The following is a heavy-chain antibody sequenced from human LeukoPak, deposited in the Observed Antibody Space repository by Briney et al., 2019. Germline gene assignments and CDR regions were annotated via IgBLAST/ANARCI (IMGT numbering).Heavy chain of an antibody. CDR1: GFTASTNC. J-gene: IGHJ6*02. CDR2: IHSGDTT. Sequence: PGGSLRLSCAASGFTASTNCMSWVRQAPGKGLEWVSVIHSGDTTNHADYADSVKGRFTISRDNSKNTLHLQMNKLRVDDTAVYYCARDRGPSSSWYNGMDVWGQGTTVIVSS. D-gene: IGHD6-13*01. CDR3: ARDRGPSSSWYNGMDV. V-gene: IGHV3-66*01.